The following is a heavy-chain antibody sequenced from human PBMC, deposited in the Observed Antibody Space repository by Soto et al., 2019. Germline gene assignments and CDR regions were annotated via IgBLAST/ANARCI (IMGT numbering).Heavy chain of an antibody. CDR1: GGTCGSYA. CDR3: AKGDCSSTSCYALDY. Sequence: VGSLRLCCAASGGTCGSYAMSCVLQAPEKGLEWVSAISGSGGSTYYADSVKGRFTISRDNSKNTLYLQMNSLRAEDTAVYYCAKGDCSSTSCYALDYWGQGTLVTVSS. CDR2: ISGSGGST. D-gene: IGHD2-2*01. V-gene: IGHV3-23*01. J-gene: IGHJ4*02.